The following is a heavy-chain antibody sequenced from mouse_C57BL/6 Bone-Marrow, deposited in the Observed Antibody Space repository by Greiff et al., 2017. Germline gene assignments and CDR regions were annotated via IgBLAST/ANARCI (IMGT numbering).Heavy chain of an antibody. V-gene: IGHV1-7*01. CDR2: INPSSGYT. CDR1: GYTFTSYW. Sequence: VKVVESGAELAKPGASVKLSCKASGYTFTSYWMHWVKQRPGQGLEWIGYINPSSGYTKYNQKFKDKATLTADKSSSTAYMQLSSLTYEDSAVYYCARGYYGSSYYFDYWGQGTTLTVSS. CDR3: ARGYYGSSYYFDY. D-gene: IGHD1-1*01. J-gene: IGHJ2*01.